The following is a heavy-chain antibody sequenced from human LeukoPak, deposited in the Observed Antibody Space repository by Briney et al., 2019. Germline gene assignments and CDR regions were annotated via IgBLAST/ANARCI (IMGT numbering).Heavy chain of an antibody. D-gene: IGHD2-21*01. Sequence: SETLSLTCSVSGGSISSHYWSWIRQPPGKGLEWIGYIYYNGSTNYNPSLKSRDTISVDTSKNQFSLKLSSVTAADTVVNYGARMWSSLDAIDIWDQGTMVTVSS. CDR1: GGSISSHY. V-gene: IGHV4-59*11. J-gene: IGHJ3*02. CDR3: ARMWSSLDAIDI. CDR2: IYYNGST.